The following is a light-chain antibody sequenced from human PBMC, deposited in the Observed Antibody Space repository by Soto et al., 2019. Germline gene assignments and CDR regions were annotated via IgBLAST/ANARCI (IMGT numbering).Light chain of an antibody. CDR3: CSYAGIITWV. CDR1: SNDIGGHNH. V-gene: IGLV2-23*02. Sequence: QSALTQPASVSGSPGQSITISCTGTSNDIGGHNHVSWYQQHPGNSPKLIIYEVTGRASGVSNRFSASKSGTTASLTISGLQAEDEADYYCCSYAGIITWVCGGGTKLTVL. CDR2: EVT. J-gene: IGLJ3*02.